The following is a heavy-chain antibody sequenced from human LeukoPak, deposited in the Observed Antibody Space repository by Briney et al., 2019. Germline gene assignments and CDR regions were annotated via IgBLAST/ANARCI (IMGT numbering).Heavy chain of an antibody. CDR2: ISYDGSNK. D-gene: IGHD5-24*01. CDR3: ARDSHAPGRDVVSCYYDH. CDR1: GFTFSSYA. J-gene: IGHJ4*02. V-gene: IGHV3-30*04. Sequence: PGGSLRLSCAASGFTFSSYAMHWVRQAPGKGLEWVAVISYDGSNKYYADSVKGRFTISRDNSKNGLYLQMNSLRTEDTAVYYCARDSHAPGRDVVSCYYDHWGQGTLVTVSS.